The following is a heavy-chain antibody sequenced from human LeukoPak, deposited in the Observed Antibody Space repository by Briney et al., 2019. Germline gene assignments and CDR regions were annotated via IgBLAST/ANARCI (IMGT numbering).Heavy chain of an antibody. V-gene: IGHV5-51*01. J-gene: IGHJ4*02. CDR1: GYSFTTYW. CDR3: ARRREGGYDLFPARGGFDY. CDR2: IYPGDSDT. Sequence: GESLKISCKGSGYSFTTYWIVWVRQMPGKGLEWMGIIYPGDSDTRYGPSFQGQVTISADKSISTAYLQWSSPKASDTAIYYCARRREGGYDLFPARGGFDYWGQGTLVTVSS. D-gene: IGHD5-12*01.